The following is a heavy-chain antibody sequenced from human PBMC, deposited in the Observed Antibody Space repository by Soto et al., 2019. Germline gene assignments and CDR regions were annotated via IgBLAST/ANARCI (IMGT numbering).Heavy chain of an antibody. D-gene: IGHD5-12*01. CDR3: ARPGLDMATTPFDH. J-gene: IGHJ4*02. Sequence: SETLSLTCDVYGGSSGDFYWSWIRQPPGKGLEWIGKIHFSGTINYNPSLMSRVTISVDTSKNHFSLELSSVTAADTAVYYCARPGLDMATTPFDHWGPGTLVTVS. CDR1: GGSSGDFY. V-gene: IGHV4-34*01. CDR2: IHFSGTI.